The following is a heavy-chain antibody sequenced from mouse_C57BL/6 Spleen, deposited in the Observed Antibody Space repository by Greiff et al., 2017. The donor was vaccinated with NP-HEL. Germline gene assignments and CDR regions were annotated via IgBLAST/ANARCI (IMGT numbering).Heavy chain of an antibody. Sequence: DVMLVESGEGLVKPGGSLKLSCAASGFTFSSYAMSWVRQTPEKRLEWVAYISSGGDYIYYADTVKGRFTISRDNARNTLYLQMSSLKSEDTAMYYCTRYGNYDYYAMDYWGQGTSVTVSS. CDR3: TRYGNYDYYAMDY. J-gene: IGHJ4*01. V-gene: IGHV5-9-1*02. CDR1: GFTFSSYA. D-gene: IGHD2-1*01. CDR2: ISSGGDYI.